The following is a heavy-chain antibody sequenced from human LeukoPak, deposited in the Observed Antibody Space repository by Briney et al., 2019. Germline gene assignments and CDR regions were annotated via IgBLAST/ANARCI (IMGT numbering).Heavy chain of an antibody. CDR1: GFTFRSYN. CDR2: ISNSSNYI. V-gene: IGHV3-21*01. CDR3: ARGIWTYYYYYMDV. D-gene: IGHD3/OR15-3a*01. J-gene: IGHJ6*03. Sequence: GSLRLSFSASGFTFRSYNMNWVRPAPGKGLEWVSSISNSSNYISYADSVKGRFTISRDNAKNSLYLQMNSLRAEDTAVYYCARGIWTYYYYYMDVWGKGTTVTVSS.